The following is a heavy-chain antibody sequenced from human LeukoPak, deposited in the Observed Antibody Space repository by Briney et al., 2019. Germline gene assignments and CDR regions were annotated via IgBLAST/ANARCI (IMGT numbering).Heavy chain of an antibody. D-gene: IGHD3-16*02. CDR3: ARAYQPLGGLSLPDY. Sequence: ASVKVSCKASGYTFISYGISWVRQAPGQGLEWMGWINPNTGNPTYAPGFTGRFVFSLDTSVSTAYLQISGLKADDTAVYYCARAYQPLGGLSLPDYWGQGTLVSVSS. CDR2: INPNTGNP. J-gene: IGHJ4*02. V-gene: IGHV7-4-1*02. CDR1: GYTFISYG.